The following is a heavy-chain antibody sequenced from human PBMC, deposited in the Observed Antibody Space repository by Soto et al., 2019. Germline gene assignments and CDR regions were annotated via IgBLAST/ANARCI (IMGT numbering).Heavy chain of an antibody. CDR1: GFTFSIYA. J-gene: IGHJ4*02. D-gene: IGHD3-22*01. CDR3: AKDQSNSNPLYYFDF. Sequence: WVSLRLSCAASGFTFSIYAMTWVRQSPGKGLEWVSSMSRTGDNTYYADSVKGRFTISRDNSKNTLYLQMNSLRAEDTAIYYCAKDQSNSNPLYYFDFWGPGTLVTVSS. CDR2: MSRTGDNT. V-gene: IGHV3-23*01.